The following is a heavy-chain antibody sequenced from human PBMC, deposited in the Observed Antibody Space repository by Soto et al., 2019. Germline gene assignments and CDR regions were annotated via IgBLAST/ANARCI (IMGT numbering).Heavy chain of an antibody. CDR1: GYTFTSYD. D-gene: IGHD3-10*01. CDR3: ARVAYYYGSGSYFAFDI. Sequence: ASVKVSCNASGYTFTSYDINWVRQATGQGLEWMGWMNPNTGNTGYAQKFQGRVTMTRNPSISTAYMELSSLRSEDTAVYYCARVAYYYGSGSYFAFDIWGQGTMVTVSS. V-gene: IGHV1-8*01. CDR2: MNPNTGNT. J-gene: IGHJ3*02.